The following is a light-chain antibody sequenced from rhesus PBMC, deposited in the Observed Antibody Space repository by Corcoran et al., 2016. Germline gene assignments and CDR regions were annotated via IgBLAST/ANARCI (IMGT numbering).Light chain of an antibody. Sequence: DIQMTQSPSALSASVGDRVTISCRASQNIYSNLAWYQQKPGKAPKLLIYAASDLQTGIPSRFSGSGSGTDCTLTISSLQPEDSAAYYCQHYYDNPYSFGQGTKVEIK. V-gene: IGKV1S12*01. CDR1: QNIYSN. J-gene: IGKJ2*01. CDR3: QHYYDNPYS. CDR2: AAS.